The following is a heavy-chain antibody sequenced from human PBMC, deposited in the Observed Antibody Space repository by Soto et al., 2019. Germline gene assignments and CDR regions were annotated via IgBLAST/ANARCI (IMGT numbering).Heavy chain of an antibody. CDR1: GYTFTSYY. CDR2: INPSGGST. D-gene: IGHD3-3*01. Sequence: GASVKVSCKASGYTFTSYYMHWVRQAPGQGLEWMGIINPSGGSTSYAQKFQGRVTMTRNTSISTAYMELSSLRSEDTAVYYCARTVYYDFWSGYNRPFYMDVWGKGTTVTVSS. J-gene: IGHJ6*03. V-gene: IGHV1-46*01. CDR3: ARTVYYDFWSGYNRPFYMDV.